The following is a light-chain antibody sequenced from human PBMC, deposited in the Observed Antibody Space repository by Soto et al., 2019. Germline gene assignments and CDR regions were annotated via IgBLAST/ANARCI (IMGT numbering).Light chain of an antibody. CDR1: PTISNW. J-gene: IGKJ2*01. V-gene: IGKV1-5*01. Sequence: DIQMTQSPSTLSASAGDRVTITFRASPTISNWLAWFQQKPGNAPKLLISEASTLESGVPSRFSGSGSGTEFTLTITTLQPDDFATYYCQQSIGTFGQGTKLEIK. CDR2: EAS. CDR3: QQSIGT.